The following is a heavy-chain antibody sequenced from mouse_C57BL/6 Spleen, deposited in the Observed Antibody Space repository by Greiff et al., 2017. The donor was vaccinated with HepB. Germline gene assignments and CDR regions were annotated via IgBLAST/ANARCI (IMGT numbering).Heavy chain of an antibody. CDR2: ISSGGSYT. J-gene: IGHJ4*01. CDR3: ARPGTTVPYDAMDY. Sequence: EVKLVESGGDLVKPGGSLKLSCAASGFTFSSYGMSWVSQTPDKRLEWVATISSGGSYTYYPDSVKGRFTISRDNAKNTRYLQMSSLKSEDTAMDDCARPGTTVPYDAMDYWGQGTSVTVSS. D-gene: IGHD1-1*01. V-gene: IGHV5-6*01. CDR1: GFTFSSYG.